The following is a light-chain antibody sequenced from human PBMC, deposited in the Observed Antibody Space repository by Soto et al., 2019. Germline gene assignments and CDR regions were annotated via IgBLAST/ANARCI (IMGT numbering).Light chain of an antibody. CDR3: LQHPSYPPT. V-gene: IGKV1-17*01. CDR1: QDIRSA. J-gene: IGKJ1*01. CDR2: GAS. Sequence: DIQMTQSPSSLSASVGDRVTIACRASQDIRSALGWYQQKPGQAPKRLIYGASSLQSGVPSRFTGSGSGTEFTLTISSLQPGDFATYYCLQHPSYPPTFGRGTRVEMK.